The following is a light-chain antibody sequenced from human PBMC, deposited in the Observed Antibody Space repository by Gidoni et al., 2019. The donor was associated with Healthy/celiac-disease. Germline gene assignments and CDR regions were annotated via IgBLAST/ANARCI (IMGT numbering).Light chain of an antibody. Sequence: IQLTPSPSSLSASVGDRVTITCRAGQSISSYLNWYQQKPGKAPKLLIYAASSLQSGVPSRFSGSGSGTDFTLTISSLQPEDFATYYCQQSYSTPLTFXGXTKVEIK. CDR1: QSISSY. CDR3: QQSYSTPLT. V-gene: IGKV1-39*01. CDR2: AAS. J-gene: IGKJ4*01.